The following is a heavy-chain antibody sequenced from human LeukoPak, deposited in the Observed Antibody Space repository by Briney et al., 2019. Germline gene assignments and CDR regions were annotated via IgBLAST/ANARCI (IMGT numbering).Heavy chain of an antibody. J-gene: IGHJ4*02. CDR2: ISWNSGSI. CDR1: GFTFDDYA. CDR3: AKDIATGNRLYYFDY. Sequence: GGSLRLSCLASGFTFDDYAMHWVRQAPGKGLEWVSGISWNSGSIGYADSVKGRFTISRDNAKNSLYLQMNGLRAEDTALYYCAKDIATGNRLYYFDYWGQGTLVTVSS. V-gene: IGHV3-9*01. D-gene: IGHD1-14*01.